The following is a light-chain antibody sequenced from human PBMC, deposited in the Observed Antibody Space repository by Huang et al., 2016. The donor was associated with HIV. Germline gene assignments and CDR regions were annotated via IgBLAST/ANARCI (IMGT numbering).Light chain of an antibody. Sequence: DIVMTQSPDSLAVSLGEGATINCKSSQSLLYSATNKNYLAWFQQKPGQPPKLLIYGASTRESGVPDRFSGSGSGTDFTLTISSLQAEDVAVYYCQQSYSTPPTFGQGTKVEIK. CDR2: GAS. CDR1: QSLLYSATNKNY. CDR3: QQSYSTPPT. J-gene: IGKJ2*01. V-gene: IGKV4-1*01.